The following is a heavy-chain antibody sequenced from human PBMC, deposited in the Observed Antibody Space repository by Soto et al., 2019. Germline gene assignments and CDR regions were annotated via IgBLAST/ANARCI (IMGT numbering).Heavy chain of an antibody. J-gene: IGHJ5*02. Sequence: QVQLQESGPGLVKPSGTLSLTCAVSGGSISSSNWWSWVRQPPGKGLEWIGEIYHSGSTNYNPSLKSRGPISVDKSKNQFSLKLSSVTAADTAVYYCARDRDLRPTKDWFDPWGQGTLVTVSS. CDR1: GGSISSSNW. V-gene: IGHV4-4*02. CDR3: ARDRDLRPTKDWFDP. D-gene: IGHD2-8*01. CDR2: IYHSGST.